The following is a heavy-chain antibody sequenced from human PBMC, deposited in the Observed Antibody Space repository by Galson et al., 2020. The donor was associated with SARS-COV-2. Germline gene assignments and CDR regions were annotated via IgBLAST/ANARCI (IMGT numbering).Heavy chain of an antibody. J-gene: IGHJ4*02. V-gene: IGHV3-30*04. Sequence: GESLKISCAASGFTFSSYAMHWVRQAPGKGLEWVAVISYDGSNKYYADSVKGRFTISRDNSKNTLYLQMNSLRAEDTAVYYCARSLNYYGSGVDYWGQGTLVTVSS. CDR2: ISYDGSNK. CDR1: GFTFSSYA. D-gene: IGHD3-10*01. CDR3: ARSLNYYGSGVDY.